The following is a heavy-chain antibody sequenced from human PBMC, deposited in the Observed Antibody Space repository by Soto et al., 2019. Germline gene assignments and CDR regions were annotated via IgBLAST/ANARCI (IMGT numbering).Heavy chain of an antibody. J-gene: IGHJ5*02. D-gene: IGHD6-13*01. CDR1: GGTFSSYA. CDR2: IIPIFGTA. V-gene: IGHV1-69*13. Sequence: SVKVSCKASGGTFSSYAISWVRQAPGQGLEWMGGIIPIFGTANYAQKFQGRFTITADESTSTAYMELSSLRSEDTAVYYCARVGPSSSWAKYSWFDPWGQGTLVTVSS. CDR3: ARVGPSSSWAKYSWFDP.